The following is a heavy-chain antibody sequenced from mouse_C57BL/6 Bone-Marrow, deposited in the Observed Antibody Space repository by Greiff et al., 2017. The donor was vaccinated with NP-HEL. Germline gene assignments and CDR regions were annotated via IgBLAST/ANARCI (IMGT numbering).Heavy chain of an antibody. D-gene: IGHD1-1*01. V-gene: IGHV1-52*01. CDR1: GYTFTSYW. Sequence: VQLQQPGAELVRPGSSVKLSCKASGYTFTSYWMHWVKQRPIQGLEWIGNIDPSDSETHYNQKFKDKATLTVDKSSSTAYMQLSSLTSEDSAVYYCAGGRNLPVGPCAYGGQETLVTVSA. CDR2: IDPSDSET. CDR3: AGGRNLPVGPCAY. J-gene: IGHJ3*01.